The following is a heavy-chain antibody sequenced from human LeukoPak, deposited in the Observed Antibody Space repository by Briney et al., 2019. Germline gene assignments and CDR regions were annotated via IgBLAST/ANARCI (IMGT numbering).Heavy chain of an antibody. D-gene: IGHD2-8*01. CDR2: IYYSGST. J-gene: IGHJ4*02. CDR1: NCSITSGYY. V-gene: IGHV4-61*05. CDR3: ARRGDYCTNGVCYSFFDY. Sequence: SETLSLTCSVSNCSITSGYYWGWIRQPPGKGLEWIGYIYYSGSTNYNPSLKSRVTMSVDTSKNQFSLKLSSVTAADTAVYYCARRGDYCTNGVCYSFFDYWGQGTLVTVSS.